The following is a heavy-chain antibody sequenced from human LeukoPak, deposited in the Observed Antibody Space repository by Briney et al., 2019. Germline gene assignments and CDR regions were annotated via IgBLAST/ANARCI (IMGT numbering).Heavy chain of an antibody. V-gene: IGHV3-48*04. CDR1: GFPFSSYG. CDR3: ASDGPGAVDFDY. J-gene: IGHJ4*02. D-gene: IGHD4/OR15-4a*01. CDR2: INSGCSTT. Sequence: PGGALRLSCAASGFPFSSYGMDWLRQAAGKGPEWVSLINSGCSTTFYADSMTGQFTISRGNTKNSLYLQMNSLRAEDTAVYYCASDGPGAVDFDYLVQGRLVTVSS.